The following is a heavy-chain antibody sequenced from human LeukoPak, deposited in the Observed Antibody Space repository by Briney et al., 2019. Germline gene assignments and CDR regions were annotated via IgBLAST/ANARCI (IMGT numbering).Heavy chain of an antibody. CDR1: GYTFTSYD. D-gene: IGHD5-12*01. CDR3: ARGRGYSGYDYYFDY. J-gene: IGHJ4*02. Sequence: ASGKVSCKASGYTFTSYDINWVRQATGQGLEWMGWMNPNSGNTGYAQKFQGRVTMTRNTSISTAYMELSSLRSEDTAVYYCARGRGYSGYDYYFDYWGQGTLVTVSS. V-gene: IGHV1-8*01. CDR2: MNPNSGNT.